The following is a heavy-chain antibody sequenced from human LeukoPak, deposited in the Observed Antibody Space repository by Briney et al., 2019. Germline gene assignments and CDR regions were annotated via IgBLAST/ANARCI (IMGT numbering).Heavy chain of an antibody. V-gene: IGHV3-23*01. CDR3: AKEVGYSRLNYYFDY. CDR1: GFTFSSYV. D-gene: IGHD6-13*01. CDR2: ISGSGGST. J-gene: IGHJ4*02. Sequence: GGSLRLSCAASGFTFSSYVMSWVRQAPGKGLECVSAISGSGGSTYYADSVKGRFAVSRDNSKNTLYLQMNSLRAEDTAVYYCAKEVGYSRLNYYFDYWGQGTLVTVSS.